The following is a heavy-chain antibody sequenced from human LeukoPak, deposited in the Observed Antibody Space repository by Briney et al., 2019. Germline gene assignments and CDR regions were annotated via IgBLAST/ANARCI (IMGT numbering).Heavy chain of an antibody. D-gene: IGHD2-2*02. CDR3: ARRYTASPGERFDY. CDR1: GFTFSTYG. Sequence: GRSLRLSCAASGFTFSTYGMHWVRQAPGKGLEWVAVISYDGSIKYYADSVKGRFTISRDNPKNTLFLQMDSLRAEDTAVYYCARRYTASPGERFDYWGQGTLVTVSS. V-gene: IGHV3-30*03. J-gene: IGHJ4*02. CDR2: ISYDGSIK.